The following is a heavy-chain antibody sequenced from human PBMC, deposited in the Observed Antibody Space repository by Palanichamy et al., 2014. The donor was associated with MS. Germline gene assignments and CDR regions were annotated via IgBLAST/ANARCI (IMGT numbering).Heavy chain of an antibody. J-gene: IGHJ5*02. V-gene: IGHV4-38-2*02. CDR3: ARGEGGYWFDP. CDR1: GYSISSGYY. D-gene: IGHD2-15*01. Sequence: QVQLQESGPGLVKPSETLSLTRTVSGYSISSGYYWGWIRQPPGKGLEWIGSIYHSGSTYYNPSLKSRVTISVDTSKNQFSLKLSSVTAADTAVYYCARGEGGYWFDPWGQGTLVTVSS. CDR2: IYHSGST.